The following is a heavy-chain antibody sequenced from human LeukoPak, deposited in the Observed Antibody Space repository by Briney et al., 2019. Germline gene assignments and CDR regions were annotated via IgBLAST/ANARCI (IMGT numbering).Heavy chain of an antibody. V-gene: IGHV3-9*01. D-gene: IGHD6-13*01. CDR2: ISWSSGSI. Sequence: GGSLRLSCAASGFTFDDYAMHWVRQAPGKGLEWVSGISWSSGSIGYADSVKGRFTISRDNAKNSLYLQMNSLRAEDTALYYCAKEAIAAAGLGYWGQGTLVTVSS. CDR3: AKEAIAAAGLGY. J-gene: IGHJ4*02. CDR1: GFTFDDYA.